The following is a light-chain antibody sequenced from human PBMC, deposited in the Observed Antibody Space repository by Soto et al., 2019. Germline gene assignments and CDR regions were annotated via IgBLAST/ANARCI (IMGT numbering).Light chain of an antibody. CDR1: SNDVGTYNF. CDR3: CSYAGSYTLWV. Sequence: QSVLTQPASVSGSPGQSITISCTGTSNDVGTYNFVSWYQQYPGKAPKLIIYDVSKRPSGVPDRFSGSKSGNTASLTISGLQAEDEADYYCCSYAGSYTLWVFGGGTKLTVL. CDR2: DVS. V-gene: IGLV2-11*01. J-gene: IGLJ3*02.